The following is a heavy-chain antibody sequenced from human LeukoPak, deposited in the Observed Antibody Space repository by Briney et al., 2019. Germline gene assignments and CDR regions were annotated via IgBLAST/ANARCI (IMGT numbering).Heavy chain of an antibody. J-gene: IGHJ4*02. V-gene: IGHV1-8*03. CDR1: GYTFTSYD. CDR3: ARGGYSYGYDY. D-gene: IGHD5-18*01. Sequence: ASVKVSCKASGYTFTSYDINWVRQATGQGLEWMGGMNPNSDNTGYAQKFQGRVTITRNTSISTAYMELSSLRSEDTAVYYCARGGYSYGYDYWGQGTLVTVSS. CDR2: MNPNSDNT.